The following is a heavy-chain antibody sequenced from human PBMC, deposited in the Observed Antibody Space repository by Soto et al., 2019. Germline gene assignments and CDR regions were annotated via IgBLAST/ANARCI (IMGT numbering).Heavy chain of an antibody. Sequence: SETLSLTCTVSGGSISSGGYYWSWIRQHPGTGLEWIGYIYQSGEPFYSPPLKSRVTISIDRSKNQFSLNLRSVTAADTAVYYCARGRIVGYSGFGNWFDPWGQGTLVTVSS. J-gene: IGHJ5*02. D-gene: IGHD5-12*01. CDR1: GGSISSGGYY. V-gene: IGHV4-31*03. CDR2: IYQSGEP. CDR3: ARGRIVGYSGFGNWFDP.